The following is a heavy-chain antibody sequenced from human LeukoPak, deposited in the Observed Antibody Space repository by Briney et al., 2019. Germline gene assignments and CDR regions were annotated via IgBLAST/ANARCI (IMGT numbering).Heavy chain of an antibody. V-gene: IGHV3-64D*06. Sequence: PGGSLRLSCSASGFNFNSYAMHWVRQAPGKGLEYVAAINSDGGSTYYADSVKGRFTLSRDNSKNTLYLQMSSLRAEDTAVYYCVKVGDYVGNSGYFHHWGRGTLVTVSS. D-gene: IGHD4-23*01. J-gene: IGHJ1*01. CDR2: INSDGGST. CDR3: VKVGDYVGNSGYFHH. CDR1: GFNFNSYA.